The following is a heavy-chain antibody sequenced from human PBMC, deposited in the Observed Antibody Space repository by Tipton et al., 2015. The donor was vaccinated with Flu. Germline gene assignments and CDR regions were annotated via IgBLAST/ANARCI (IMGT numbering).Heavy chain of an antibody. V-gene: IGHV4-38-2*02. Sequence: TLSLTCSVSGYSIRSAYYWGWVRRPPGKGLEWIGNIHRSGSTYHNPSLKNRVTISVDASKNQFSLTLSSVTAADTAVYYCARGGDFWSGYLDYWGQGTLVTVSS. D-gene: IGHD3-3*01. CDR2: IHRSGST. CDR1: GYSIRSAYY. CDR3: ARGGDFWSGYLDY. J-gene: IGHJ4*02.